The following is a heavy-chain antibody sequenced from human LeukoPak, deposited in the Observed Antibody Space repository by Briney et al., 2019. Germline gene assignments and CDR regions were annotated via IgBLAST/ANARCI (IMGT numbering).Heavy chain of an antibody. Sequence: SETQSLTCAVYGGSFSGYYWSWIRQPPGKGLEWIGEINHSGSTNYNPSLKSRVTISVDTSKNQFSLKLSSVTAADTAVYYCARGVLDWSGSNWFDPWGQGTLVTVSS. CDR3: ARGVLDWSGSNWFDP. J-gene: IGHJ5*02. CDR2: INHSGST. CDR1: GGSFSGYY. D-gene: IGHD3/OR15-3a*01. V-gene: IGHV4-34*01.